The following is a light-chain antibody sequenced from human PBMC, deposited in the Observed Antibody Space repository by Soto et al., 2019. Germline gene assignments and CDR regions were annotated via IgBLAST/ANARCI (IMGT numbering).Light chain of an antibody. Sequence: QSVLTQPPSASGTPGQRVPISCSGSSSNIGSNTVNWYQQLPGTAPKLLIYNNNQRPSGVPDPFSGSKSGTSASLAISVLQSEGEADYYCAAWDDSLNGLVFGTGTKVTVL. CDR2: NNN. J-gene: IGLJ1*01. V-gene: IGLV1-44*01. CDR1: SSNIGSNT. CDR3: AAWDDSLNGLV.